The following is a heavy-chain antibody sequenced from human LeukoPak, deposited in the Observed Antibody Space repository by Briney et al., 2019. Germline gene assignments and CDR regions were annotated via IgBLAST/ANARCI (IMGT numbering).Heavy chain of an antibody. J-gene: IGHJ5*02. CDR3: ARRPYGYSSSWYNWFDP. CDR2: INHSGST. D-gene: IGHD6-13*01. V-gene: IGHV4-34*01. CDR1: GGSFSDYY. Sequence: SETLSLTCAVHGGSFSDYYWSWIRQPPGEGLEWIGEINHSGSTNYNPSLKSRVTISVDTSKNQFSLKLSSVTAADTAVYYCARRPYGYSSSWYNWFDPWGQGTLVTVSS.